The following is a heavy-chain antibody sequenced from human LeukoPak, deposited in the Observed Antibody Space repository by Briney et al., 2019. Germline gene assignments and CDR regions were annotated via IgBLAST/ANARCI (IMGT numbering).Heavy chain of an antibody. CDR3: AKDGSGQWLNGDYYYMDV. D-gene: IGHD6-19*01. Sequence: PGGSLRLSCAASGFTFSTYNMNWVRQAPGKGLEWVSSITSSSSYIYYADSVKGRFTISRDNAKNSLYLQMNSLRAEDTAVYYCAKDGSGQWLNGDYYYMDVWGKGTTVTVSS. CDR1: GFTFSTYN. J-gene: IGHJ6*03. CDR2: ITSSSSYI. V-gene: IGHV3-21*01.